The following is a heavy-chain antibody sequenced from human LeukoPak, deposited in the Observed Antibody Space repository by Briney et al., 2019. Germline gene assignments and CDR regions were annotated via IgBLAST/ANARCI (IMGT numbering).Heavy chain of an antibody. V-gene: IGHV3-74*01. J-gene: IGHJ4*02. CDR2: TNLHGTTV. CDR1: GLSFSNYW. Sequence: PGGSLRLSCAVSGLSFSNYWMHWVRQAPGKGLVWVARTNLHGTTVDYADSVKGLFTISRDNAKNTLFLQMNSLRAEDTAVYYCASGYTYVRLGDHWGQGTLVTVSS. CDR3: ASGYTYVRLGDH. D-gene: IGHD5-18*01.